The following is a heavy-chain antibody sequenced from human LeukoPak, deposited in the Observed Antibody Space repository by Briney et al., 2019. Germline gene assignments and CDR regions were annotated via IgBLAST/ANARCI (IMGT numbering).Heavy chain of an antibody. CDR1: GFTVSSNY. CDR3: ARAPYYYYYMDV. J-gene: IGHJ6*03. CDR2: IYSGGST. Sequence: GGSLRLSCAAPGFTVSSNYMSWVRQAPGKGLEWVSVIYSGGSTYYADSVKGRFTISRDNSKNTLYLQMNSLRAEDTAVYYCARAPYYYYYMDVWGKGTTVTVSS. V-gene: IGHV3-66*02.